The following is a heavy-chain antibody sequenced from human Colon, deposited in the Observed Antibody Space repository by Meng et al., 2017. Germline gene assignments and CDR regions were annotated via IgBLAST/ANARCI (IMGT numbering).Heavy chain of an antibody. D-gene: IGHD4-17*01. CDR2: IYYTGNT. V-gene: IGHV4-61*03. Sequence: QGQLQESGPGLVRPSETLSLTCTVSGGSVSSGDYYWSWIRQPPGKGLEWIGYIYYTGNTNYNPSLASRVSMSLDTSKNHFSLHLTSVTAADTAIYYCARVNGDFDEAWFDPWGQGTLVTVSS. J-gene: IGHJ5*02. CDR3: ARVNGDFDEAWFDP. CDR1: GGSVSSGDYY.